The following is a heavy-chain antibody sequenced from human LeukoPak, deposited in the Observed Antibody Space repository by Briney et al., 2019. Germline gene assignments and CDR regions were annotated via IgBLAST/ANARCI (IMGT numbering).Heavy chain of an antibody. D-gene: IGHD6-13*01. CDR2: ISGSGGST. J-gene: IGHJ4*02. CDR1: GFTFSSYA. V-gene: IGHV3-23*01. Sequence: GGSLRLSCAASGFTFSSYAMSWVRQALGKGLEWVSAISGSGGSTYYADSVKGRFTISRDNSKNTLYLQMNSLRAEDTAVYYCAIYPPGIAAAGIFDYWGQGTLVTVSS. CDR3: AIYPPGIAAAGIFDY.